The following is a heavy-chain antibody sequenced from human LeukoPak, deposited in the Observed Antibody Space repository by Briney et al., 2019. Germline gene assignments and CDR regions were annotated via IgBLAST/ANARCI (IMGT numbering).Heavy chain of an antibody. V-gene: IGHV3-33*01. D-gene: IGHD1-26*01. CDR2: IWYDGNNK. J-gene: IGHJ4*02. Sequence: GSLRLSCTASGFTFNEFGVHWVRQAPGQGLEWVALIWYDGNNKYYADSVKGRFTISRDNSKNTVYLQMNSLRVEDTAIYYCARDRPTGSYYSIDYWGQGIQATVSS. CDR3: ARDRPTGSYYSIDY. CDR1: GFTFNEFG.